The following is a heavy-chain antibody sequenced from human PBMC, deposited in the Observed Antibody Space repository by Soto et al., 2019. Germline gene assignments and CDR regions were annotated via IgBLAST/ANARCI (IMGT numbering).Heavy chain of an antibody. CDR2: IYSCGST. CDR3: ARDPWAADY. CDR1: GFTVSTKY. Sequence: EVQLVESGGGLVQPGGSLRLSCAASGFTVSTKYMSWVRQAPGKGLEWVSVIYSCGSTFYADSVRGRFTISRDNSKNTVNLQMNSLRAEDAAVYYCARDPWAADYLVQGTLVTVSP. V-gene: IGHV3-66*01. D-gene: IGHD3-16*01. J-gene: IGHJ4*02.